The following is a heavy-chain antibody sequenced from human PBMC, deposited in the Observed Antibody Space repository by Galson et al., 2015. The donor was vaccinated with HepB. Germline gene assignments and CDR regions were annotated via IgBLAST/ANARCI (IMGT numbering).Heavy chain of an antibody. CDR1: GFTFSSYG. D-gene: IGHD2-21*02. CDR3: ARDTNGGGDCSSYSGMTS. Sequence: SLRLSCAASGFTFSSYGMHWVRQAPGKGLEWVAVIWYDGSNKYYADSVKGRFTIFRDNSKNTLYLQMNSLRAEDTAVYYCARDTNGGGDCSSYSGMTSGAKGPRSPSP. CDR2: IWYDGSNK. V-gene: IGHV3-33*01. J-gene: IGHJ6*02.